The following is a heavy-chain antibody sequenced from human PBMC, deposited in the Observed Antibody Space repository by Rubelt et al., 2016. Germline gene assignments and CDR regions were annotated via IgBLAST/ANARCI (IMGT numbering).Heavy chain of an antibody. CDR2: T. Sequence: TNYAQKLQGRVTMTTDTSTSTAYMELRSLRSDDTAVYYCASRGTTVTNFDYWGQGTLVTVSS. V-gene: IGHV1-18*01. D-gene: IGHD4-17*01. J-gene: IGHJ4*02. CDR3: ASRGTTVTNFDY.